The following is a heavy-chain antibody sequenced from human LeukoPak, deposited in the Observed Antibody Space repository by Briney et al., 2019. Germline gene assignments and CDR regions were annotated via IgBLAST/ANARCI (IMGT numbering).Heavy chain of an antibody. J-gene: IGHJ4*02. CDR2: IIPIFGTA. Sequence: SVKVSCKASGGTFSSYAISWVRQAPGRGLEWMGGIIPIFGTANYAQKFQGRVTITADESTSTAYMELSSLRSEDTAVYYCARDSYYGSGNDYFDFWGQGTLVTVSS. CDR1: GGTFSSYA. D-gene: IGHD3-10*01. V-gene: IGHV1-69*13. CDR3: ARDSYYGSGNDYFDF.